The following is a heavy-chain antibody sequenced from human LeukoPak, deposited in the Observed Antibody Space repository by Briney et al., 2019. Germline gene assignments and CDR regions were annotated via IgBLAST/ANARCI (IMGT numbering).Heavy chain of an antibody. J-gene: IGHJ4*02. D-gene: IGHD2-2*01. V-gene: IGHV4-4*07. Sequence: SETLSLTCTVSGGSISSYYWTWIRQPAGKGLEWIGRIHTSGSTNHNPSLKSRVTMSVDTSNNQFSLKLSSVTAADTAVYYCARRDCSSTSCYLDYWGQGTLVTVSS. CDR2: IHTSGST. CDR3: ARRDCSSTSCYLDY. CDR1: GGSISSYY.